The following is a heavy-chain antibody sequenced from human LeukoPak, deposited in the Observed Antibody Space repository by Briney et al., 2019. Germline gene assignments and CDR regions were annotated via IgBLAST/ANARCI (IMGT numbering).Heavy chain of an antibody. CDR3: TRTSFDSSGYSDY. V-gene: IGHV4-59*01. J-gene: IGHJ4*02. CDR2: IYYSGTT. D-gene: IGHD3-22*01. Sequence: PSETLSLTCSVSGGSIISSYHWSWIRLPPGRGLEWIGYIYYSGTTSYNPSLKSRVTMSVDTSKRQFSLKLSSVTAADTAVYYCTRTSFDSSGYSDYWGQGTLVTVSS. CDR1: GGSIISSYH.